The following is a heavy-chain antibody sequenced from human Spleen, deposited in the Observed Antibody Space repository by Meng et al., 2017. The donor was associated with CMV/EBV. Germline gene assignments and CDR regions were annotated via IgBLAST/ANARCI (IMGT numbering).Heavy chain of an antibody. CDR3: ATAGGVAIFGIPY. D-gene: IGHD3-3*01. CDR1: GITFTNAW. CDR2: IKRKSDGETK. J-gene: IGHJ4*02. Sequence: YGITFTNAWMAWVRQAAGKGLEWLGRIKRKSDGETKDYAEHLKGRFTLSRDDSKNTLYLEMNSLKTEDTAVYYCATAGGVAIFGIPYWGQGTLVTVSS. V-gene: IGHV3-15*01.